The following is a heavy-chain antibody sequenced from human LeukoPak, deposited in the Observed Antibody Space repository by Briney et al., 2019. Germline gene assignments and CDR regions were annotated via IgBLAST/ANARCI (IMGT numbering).Heavy chain of an antibody. V-gene: IGHV3-9*01. Sequence: GGSLRLSCAASGFTFDDYAMHWVRQAPGKGLEWVSGISWNSGSISYADSVKGRFTISRDNAKNSLYLQMSSLRAEDTALYYCAKEVPKGYCSGGSCLASAFDIWGQGTMVTVSS. CDR3: AKEVPKGYCSGGSCLASAFDI. D-gene: IGHD2-15*01. CDR2: ISWNSGSI. CDR1: GFTFDDYA. J-gene: IGHJ3*02.